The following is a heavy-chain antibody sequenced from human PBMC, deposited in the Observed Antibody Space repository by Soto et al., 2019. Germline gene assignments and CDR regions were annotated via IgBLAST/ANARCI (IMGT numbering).Heavy chain of an antibody. V-gene: IGHV3-48*01. CDR3: ARSSTFYDY. CDR2: ISSSSDTI. J-gene: IGHJ4*02. D-gene: IGHD6-6*01. Sequence: PGGSLRLSCAPSGFTLPGYSMNWVRQAPGKGLEWVSYISSSSDTIYYADSVKGRFTISRDNAKNLLYLKMKSLRAEDTAVYYCARSSTFYDYWGQGTPVTVSS. CDR1: GFTLPGYS.